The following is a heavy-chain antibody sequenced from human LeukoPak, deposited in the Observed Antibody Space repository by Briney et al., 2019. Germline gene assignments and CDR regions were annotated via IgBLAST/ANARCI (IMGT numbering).Heavy chain of an antibody. J-gene: IGHJ3*02. CDR1: GGSINSSDHY. CDR3: ARHRLEGDTFDI. V-gene: IGHV4-39*01. Sequence: ETLSLTCTVSGGSINSSDHYWAWIRQPPGKGLEWIGSKYYSRDTYYSPSLKSRVTISVDTSRNKFALKLNSVTAADTAVYFCARHRLEGDTFDIWGQGTKVTVSS. CDR2: KYYSRDT. D-gene: IGHD3-3*01.